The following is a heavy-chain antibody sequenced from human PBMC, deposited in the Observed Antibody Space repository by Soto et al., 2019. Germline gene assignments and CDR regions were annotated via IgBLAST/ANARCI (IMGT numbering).Heavy chain of an antibody. Sequence: PVGSLRLSCAASGFTFSSYGMHWVRQAPGKGLEWVAVISYDGSNKYYADSVKGRFTISRDNSKNTLYLQMNSLRAEDTAVYYCTSSSGYSVWFDPWGQGTLVTVSS. V-gene: IGHV3-30*03. CDR1: GFTFSSYG. CDR2: ISYDGSNK. J-gene: IGHJ5*02. CDR3: TSSSGYSVWFDP. D-gene: IGHD3-22*01.